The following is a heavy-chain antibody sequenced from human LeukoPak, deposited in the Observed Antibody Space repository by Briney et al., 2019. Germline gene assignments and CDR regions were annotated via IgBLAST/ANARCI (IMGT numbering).Heavy chain of an antibody. D-gene: IGHD1-26*01. V-gene: IGHV3-21*01. CDR1: GFTFSTYN. J-gene: IGHJ3*02. CDR2: ISSSSNYI. CDR3: ARDVGASAPDAFDI. Sequence: PGGSLRLSCAASGFTFSTYNMNWVRQAPGKGLEWVSSISSSSNYIYYADSVKGRFTISRDNAKNSLYLEMNSLRAEDTDVYYCARDVGASAPDAFDIWGQGTMVTVSS.